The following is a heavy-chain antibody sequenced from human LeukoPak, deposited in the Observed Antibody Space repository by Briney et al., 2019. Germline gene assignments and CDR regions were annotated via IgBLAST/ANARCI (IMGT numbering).Heavy chain of an antibody. J-gene: IGHJ4*02. CDR2: IYSGGST. Sequence: QAGGSLRLSCAASGFTVSSNYMSWVRQAPGKGLEWVSVIYSGGSTYYADSVKGRFTISRDNSKNTLYLQMNSLRAEDTAVYYCAKDLPPRSIAAAADYWGQGTLVTVSS. V-gene: IGHV3-53*01. CDR3: AKDLPPRSIAAAADY. CDR1: GFTVSSNY. D-gene: IGHD6-13*01.